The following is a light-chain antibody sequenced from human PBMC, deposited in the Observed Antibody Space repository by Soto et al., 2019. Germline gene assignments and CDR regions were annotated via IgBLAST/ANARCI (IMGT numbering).Light chain of an antibody. Sequence: ETVLTQSPGTLYFSPVERATLSCRASQSVSSNLAWYQQKPGQAPRLLIYGASTRATGIPARFSGSGSGTEFTLTISSLQSEDFAVYYCQQYNNWPPITFGQGTRLEIK. CDR2: GAS. V-gene: IGKV3-15*01. CDR1: QSVSSN. J-gene: IGKJ5*01. CDR3: QQYNNWPPIT.